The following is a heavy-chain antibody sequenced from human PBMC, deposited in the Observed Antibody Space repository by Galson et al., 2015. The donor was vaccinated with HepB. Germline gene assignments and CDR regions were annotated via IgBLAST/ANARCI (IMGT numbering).Heavy chain of an antibody. J-gene: IGHJ4*02. D-gene: IGHD1-26*01. V-gene: IGHV1-58*02. CDR1: GFNFTSSA. Sequence: SVKVSCKASGFNFTSSAMQWVRQARGQRLVWIGWIVVGSGNTKDAQKFQERVTITRDMSTRTAYMELSSLRSEDTAVYYCAAGIVGTTTPDFDSWGQGTLVTVSS. CDR3: AAGIVGTTTPDFDS. CDR2: IVVGSGNT.